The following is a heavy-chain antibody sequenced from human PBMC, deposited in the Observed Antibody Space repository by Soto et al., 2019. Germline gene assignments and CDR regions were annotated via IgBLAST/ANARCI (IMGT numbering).Heavy chain of an antibody. J-gene: IGHJ6*03. CDR2: IYYSGST. V-gene: IGHV4-59*01. Sequence: QVQLQESGPGLVKPSETLSLTCTGSGGSISSYYWSWIRQPPGKGLEWIGYIYYSGSTNYNPSLTSRVTISVDTSKNQFALKLSSVTAADTAVYYCARGLRPTNYYYYYCMDVWGKGTTVTVSS. CDR1: GGSISSYY. CDR3: ARGLRPTNYYYYYCMDV. D-gene: IGHD5-12*01.